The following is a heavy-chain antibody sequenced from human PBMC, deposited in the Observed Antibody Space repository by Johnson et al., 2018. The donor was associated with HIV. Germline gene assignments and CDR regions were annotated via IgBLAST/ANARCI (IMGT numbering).Heavy chain of an antibody. CDR3: ARVKIAFDI. CDR2: INQDGREK. CDR1: GFTFSSYW. V-gene: IGHV3-7*05. J-gene: IGHJ3*02. Sequence: EVQLVESGGGLVQPGGSLRLSCAASGFTFSSYWMSWVRQAPGKGLEWVANINQDGREKYYVDSVKGRFTIYRDNAKNSLYLQMHSLRVEDTAVYYCARVKIAFDIWGQGTMVTVSS.